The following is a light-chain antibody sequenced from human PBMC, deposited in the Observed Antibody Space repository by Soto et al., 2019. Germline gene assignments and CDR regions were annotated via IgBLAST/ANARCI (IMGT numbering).Light chain of an antibody. Sequence: DIQMTQSPSTLSASVGDRVTITCRASQTISSSLAWYQHKPGKAPKLLIFDASTLQTGVPSRFSGGGFGTEFTLTITGLQPDDCATYFCQQHNDYTAVTFGQGTKLEVK. V-gene: IGKV1-5*01. CDR2: DAS. CDR3: QQHNDYTAVT. CDR1: QTISSS. J-gene: IGKJ2*01.